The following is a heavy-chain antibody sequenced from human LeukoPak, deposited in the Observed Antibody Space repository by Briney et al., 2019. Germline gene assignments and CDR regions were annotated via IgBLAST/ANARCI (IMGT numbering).Heavy chain of an antibody. CDR1: GYAFTNYA. Sequence: ASVKVSFKASGYAFTNYAMNWVRQAPGQGRAWMGWINTNTGNPTYAQGFAGRFVFSLDTSVSTAYLQISSLKAEDTAMYYCAREGSYCAGDCYSDYWGQGTLVTVSS. J-gene: IGHJ4*02. CDR2: INTNTGNP. CDR3: AREGSYCAGDCYSDY. D-gene: IGHD2-21*02. V-gene: IGHV7-4-1*02.